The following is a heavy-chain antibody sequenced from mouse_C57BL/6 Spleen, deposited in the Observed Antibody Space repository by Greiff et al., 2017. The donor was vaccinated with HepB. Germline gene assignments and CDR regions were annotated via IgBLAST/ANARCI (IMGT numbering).Heavy chain of an antibody. Sequence: QVQLKQSGAELVRPGTSVKVSCKASGYAFTNYLIEWVKQRPGQGLEWIGVINPGSGGTNYNEKFKGKATLTADKSSSTAYMQLSSLTSEDSAVYFCARNGNYLAWFAYWGQGTLVTVSA. CDR3: ARNGNYLAWFAY. CDR2: INPGSGGT. CDR1: GYAFTNYL. D-gene: IGHD2-1*01. V-gene: IGHV1-54*01. J-gene: IGHJ3*01.